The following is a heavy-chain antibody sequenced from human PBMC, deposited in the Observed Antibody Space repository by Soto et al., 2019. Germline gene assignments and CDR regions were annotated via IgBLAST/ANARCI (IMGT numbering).Heavy chain of an antibody. V-gene: IGHV1-3*01. CDR2: INAGNGNT. CDR1: GYTFTSYA. Sequence: QVQLVQSGAEVKKPGASVKVSCKASGYTFTSYAMHWVRQAPGQRLEWMGWINAGNGNTKYSQKFQGRVTITRDTSARTAYVELSSLRSEDTAVYYWASSYSNYALIDYYYYGMDVWGQGTTVTVSS. J-gene: IGHJ6*02. D-gene: IGHD4-4*01. CDR3: ASSYSNYALIDYYYYGMDV.